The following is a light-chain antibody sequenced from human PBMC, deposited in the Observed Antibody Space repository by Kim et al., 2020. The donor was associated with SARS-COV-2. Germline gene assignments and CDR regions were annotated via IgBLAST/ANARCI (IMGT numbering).Light chain of an antibody. J-gene: IGLJ3*02. CDR2: EVS. Sequence: GQYASFSSTGTSSAFGAETRVSWCQQPPCTAPQLILSEVSNRASAVPDRFAGCKSGNTASLTISRLQAEDAADYYCSSHTSISTWWFGGGTHLT. CDR1: SSAFGAETR. V-gene: IGLV2-18*02. CDR3: SSHTSISTWW.